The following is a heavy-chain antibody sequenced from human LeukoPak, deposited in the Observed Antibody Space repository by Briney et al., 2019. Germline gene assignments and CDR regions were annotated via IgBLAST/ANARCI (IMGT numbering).Heavy chain of an antibody. V-gene: IGHV4-34*01. J-gene: IGHJ4*02. Sequence: PSETLSLTCAVYDGSFSGYYWSRIRQPPGKGLEWIGEINHSGSTNYNPSLKSRVTISVDTSKNQFSLKLSSVTAADTAVYYCVRGSRSPEVGLLYVYWGQGTLVTVSS. D-gene: IGHD3-3*01. CDR1: DGSFSGYY. CDR2: INHSGST. CDR3: VRGSRSPEVGLLYVY.